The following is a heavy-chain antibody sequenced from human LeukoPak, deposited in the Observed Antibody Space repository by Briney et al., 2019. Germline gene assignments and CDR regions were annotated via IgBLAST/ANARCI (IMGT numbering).Heavy chain of an antibody. V-gene: IGHV3-66*01. CDR2: IYSGGST. CDR1: GFTVSSNY. J-gene: IGHJ4*02. CDR3: ARDMTTVTTGDY. Sequence: GGSLRLSCAASGFTVSSNYMSWVRRAPGKGLEWVSVIYSGGSTYYADSVKGRFTISRDNSKNTLYLQLNSLRAEDTAVYYCARDMTTVTTGDYWVQGTLVTVSS. D-gene: IGHD4-17*01.